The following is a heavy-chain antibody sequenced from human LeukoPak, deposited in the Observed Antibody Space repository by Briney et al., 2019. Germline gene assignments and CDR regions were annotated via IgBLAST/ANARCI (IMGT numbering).Heavy chain of an antibody. CDR1: GYTFTGYY. V-gene: IGHV1-2*06. D-gene: IGHD5-24*01. CDR3: ARGDMGHGYNGYYYYYYMDV. CDR2: INPNSGGT. Sequence: ASVKVSCKASGYTFTGYYMHWVRQAPGQGLEWMGRINPNSGGTNYAQKFQGRVTMTRDTSISTAYMELSSLRSDDTAVYYCARGDMGHGYNGYYYYYYMDVWGKGTTVTVSS. J-gene: IGHJ6*03.